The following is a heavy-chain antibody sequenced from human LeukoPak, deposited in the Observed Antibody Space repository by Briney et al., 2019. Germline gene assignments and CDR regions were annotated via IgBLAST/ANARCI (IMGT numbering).Heavy chain of an antibody. CDR3: ARGAYYYEDY. Sequence: PSETLSLTCTASGGSISSSSYYWGWIRQPPGKGLEWIGSIYYSGSTYYNPSLKSRVTISVDTSKNQFSLKLSSVTAADTAVYYCARGAYYYEDYWGQGTLVTVSS. CDR1: GGSISSSSYY. J-gene: IGHJ4*02. V-gene: IGHV4-39*07. CDR2: IYYSGST. D-gene: IGHD3-22*01.